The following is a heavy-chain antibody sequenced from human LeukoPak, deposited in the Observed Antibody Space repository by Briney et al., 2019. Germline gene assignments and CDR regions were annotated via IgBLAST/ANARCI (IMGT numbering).Heavy chain of an antibody. CDR1: GFTFSNYA. Sequence: PGGSLRLSCAASGFTFSNYAMSWVRQAPGKGLEWVSAISGSGRSTYYADSVKGRFTLSRDNSKSTLYLQMNSLRAEDTAVYYCAKGVWTDYTITHFDYWGQGTLVTVSS. V-gene: IGHV3-23*01. J-gene: IGHJ4*02. D-gene: IGHD3/OR15-3a*01. CDR2: ISGSGRST. CDR3: AKGVWTDYTITHFDY.